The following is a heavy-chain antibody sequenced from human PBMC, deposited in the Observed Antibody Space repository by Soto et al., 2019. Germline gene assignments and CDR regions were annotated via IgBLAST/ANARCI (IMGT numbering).Heavy chain of an antibody. V-gene: IGHV1-18*01. CDR3: ARVVVAGTSPPPHGFDS. Sequence: QVQLVQSEAEVKKPGASVKVSCKASDYTFTSYGVTWVRQAPGQGLECMGWVSAYTAKTNYAQKLQGRVTMTTDTSTRTAYMELRSLRSDDTAIYYCARVVVAGTSPPPHGFDSWGQGTLVTVSS. J-gene: IGHJ5*01. D-gene: IGHD6-19*01. CDR2: VSAYTAKT. CDR1: DYTFTSYG.